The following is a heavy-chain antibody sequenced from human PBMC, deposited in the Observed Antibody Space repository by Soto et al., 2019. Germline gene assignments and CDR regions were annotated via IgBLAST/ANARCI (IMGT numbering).Heavy chain of an antibody. CDR3: AREGLVGAAVGDAFDI. D-gene: IGHD1-26*01. Sequence: EVQLVESGGGLVQPGGSLRLSCAASGFTFSSYWMSWVRQAPGKGLEWVANIKQDGSAKYYVDSVKGRFTISRDNAKNSLYLQMNSLRAEDTAVYYCAREGLVGAAVGDAFDIWGQGTMVTVSS. J-gene: IGHJ3*02. CDR1: GFTFSSYW. CDR2: IKQDGSAK. V-gene: IGHV3-7*01.